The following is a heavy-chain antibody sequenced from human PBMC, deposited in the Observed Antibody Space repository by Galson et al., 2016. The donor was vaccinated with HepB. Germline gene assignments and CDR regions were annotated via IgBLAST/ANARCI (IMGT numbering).Heavy chain of an antibody. J-gene: IGHJ5*02. CDR3: ARLRGTSGGGYEGLDH. CDR1: GDSISSSY. Sequence: SETLSLTCTVSGDSISSSYWSWIRQPPGKGLEWIGYISKSGSTTYNPSLNSRVIISADRSTNRLSLKVSSVTAADTAVYYCARLRGTSGGGYEGLDHWGQGTLVTVAS. CDR2: ISKSGST. D-gene: IGHD5-12*01. V-gene: IGHV4-59*01.